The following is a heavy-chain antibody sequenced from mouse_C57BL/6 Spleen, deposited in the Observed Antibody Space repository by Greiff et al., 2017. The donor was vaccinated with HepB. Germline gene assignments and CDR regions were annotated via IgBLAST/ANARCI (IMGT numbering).Heavy chain of an antibody. CDR1: GYTFTSYW. J-gene: IGHJ4*01. V-gene: IGHV1-52*01. D-gene: IGHD1-1*01. CDR2: IDPSDSET. Sequence: QVQLKQPGAELVRPGSSVKLSCKASGYTFTSYWMHWVKQRPIQGLEWIGNIDPSDSETHYNQKFKDKATLTVDKSSNTAYMQLRSLTSDDTAVYYCARRRPFYYGTALDYWGQGTSVTVSS. CDR3: ARRRPFYYGTALDY.